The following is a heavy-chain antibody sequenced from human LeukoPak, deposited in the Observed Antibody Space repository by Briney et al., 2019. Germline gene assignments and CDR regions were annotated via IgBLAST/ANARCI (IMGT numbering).Heavy chain of an antibody. CDR3: APVGQQLAYFDY. D-gene: IGHD6-13*01. Sequence: QPGGSLRLSCAASGFTFSSYGMHWVRQAPGKGLEWVAVISYDGSNKYYADSVKGRFTISRDNSKNTLYLQMNSLRAEDTAVYYCAPVGQQLAYFDYWGQGTLVTVSS. CDR2: ISYDGSNK. CDR1: GFTFSSYG. V-gene: IGHV3-30*03. J-gene: IGHJ4*02.